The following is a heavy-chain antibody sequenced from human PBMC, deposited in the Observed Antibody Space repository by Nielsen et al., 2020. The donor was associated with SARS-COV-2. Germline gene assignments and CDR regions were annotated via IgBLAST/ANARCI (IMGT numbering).Heavy chain of an antibody. D-gene: IGHD1-14*01. J-gene: IGHJ6*02. V-gene: IGHV4-34*01. CDR3: AREITRNYSMDV. CDR1: GGSFSGYY. CDR2: INHSGST. Sequence: SETLSPTCAVYGGSFSGYYWSWIRQPPGKGLEWIGEINHSGSTNYNPTLKSRVTISVDTSKNQFSLKLSSVTAADTAVYYCAREITRNYSMDVWGQGTTVTVSS.